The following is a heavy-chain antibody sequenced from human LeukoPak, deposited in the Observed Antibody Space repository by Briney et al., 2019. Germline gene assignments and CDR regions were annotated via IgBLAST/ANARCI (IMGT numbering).Heavy chain of an antibody. D-gene: IGHD6-19*01. V-gene: IGHV3-23*01. CDR2: ISGSGGST. J-gene: IGHJ3*02. Sequence: AGGSLRLSCAASGFTFSSYAMSWVRQALGKGLEWVSAISGSGGSTYYADSVKGRFTISRDNSKNTLYLPMNSLRAEDTAVYYCAKTTGSSGWYGDAFDIWGQGTMVTVSS. CDR3: AKTTGSSGWYGDAFDI. CDR1: GFTFSSYA.